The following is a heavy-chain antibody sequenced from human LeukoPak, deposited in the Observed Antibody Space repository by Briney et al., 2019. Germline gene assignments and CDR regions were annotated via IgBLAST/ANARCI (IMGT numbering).Heavy chain of an antibody. CDR3: ARANLEYYYDSSGKSRYFQH. V-gene: IGHV1-46*01. CDR1: GYTFTSYY. J-gene: IGHJ1*01. Sequence: ASVKVSCKASGYTFTSYYMHWVRQAPGQGLEGMGIINPSGGSTSYAQKFQGRVTMTRDTSTSTVYMELSSLRSEDTAVYYCARANLEYYYDSSGKSRYFQHWGQGTLVTVSS. CDR2: INPSGGST. D-gene: IGHD3-22*01.